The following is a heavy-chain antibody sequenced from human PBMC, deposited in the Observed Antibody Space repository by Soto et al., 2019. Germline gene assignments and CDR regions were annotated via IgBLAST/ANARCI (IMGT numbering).Heavy chain of an antibody. D-gene: IGHD5-18*01. V-gene: IGHV1-69*02. CDR1: GGTFSSYT. CDR2: IIPILGIA. Sequence: QVQLVQSGAEVKKPGSSVKVSCKASGGTFSSYTISWVRQAPGQGLEWMGRIIPILGIANYAQKFQGRVTITADKSTRTAYMELRSLRSEDTAVYYFTVSYGSLFDYWGQGTLVTVSS. J-gene: IGHJ4*02. CDR3: TVSYGSLFDY.